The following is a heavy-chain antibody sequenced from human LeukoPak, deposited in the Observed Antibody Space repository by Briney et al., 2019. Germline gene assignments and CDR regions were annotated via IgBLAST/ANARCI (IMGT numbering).Heavy chain of an antibody. CDR2: IYYSGST. D-gene: IGHD2-2*01. V-gene: IGHV4-59*01. Sequence: PSETLSLTCTVSGGSISSYYWSWIRQPPGKGLEWIGYIYYSGSTNYNPSLKSRVTISVDTSKNQFSLKLSSVTAADTAVYYCASLGYCSSTSCQRDYWGQGTLVTLSS. CDR1: GGSISSYY. J-gene: IGHJ4*02. CDR3: ASLGYCSSTSCQRDY.